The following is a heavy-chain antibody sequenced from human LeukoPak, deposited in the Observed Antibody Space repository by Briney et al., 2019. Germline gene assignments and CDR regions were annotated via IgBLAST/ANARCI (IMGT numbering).Heavy chain of an antibody. V-gene: IGHV3-9*01. D-gene: IGHD2-2*01. J-gene: IGHJ4*02. CDR3: AKGGCSSTRCYVNY. Sequence: GGSLRLSCAASGFSFEDYGIHWVRQVPGKGLEWVSSISWDSGTIDYADSVKGRFTISRVNAKNSLYLQMNSLRVEDTALYFCAKGGCSSTRCYVNYWGQGTLVTVSS. CDR2: ISWDSGTI. CDR1: GFSFEDYG.